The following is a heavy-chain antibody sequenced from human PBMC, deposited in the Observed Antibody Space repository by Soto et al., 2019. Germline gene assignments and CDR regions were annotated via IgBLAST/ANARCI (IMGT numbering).Heavy chain of an antibody. V-gene: IGHV4-30-4*01. Sequence: SETLSLTCTVSGGSISSGDYYWSWIRQPPGKGLEWIGYIYYSGGTYYNPSLKSRVTISVDTSKNQFSLKLSSVTAADTAVYYCARDALYCSGGSCYSNYFDYWGQGTLVTVSS. CDR2: IYYSGGT. CDR3: ARDALYCSGGSCYSNYFDY. CDR1: GGSISSGDYY. D-gene: IGHD2-15*01. J-gene: IGHJ4*02.